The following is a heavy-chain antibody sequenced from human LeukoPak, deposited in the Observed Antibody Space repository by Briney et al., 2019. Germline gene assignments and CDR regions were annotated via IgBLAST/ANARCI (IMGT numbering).Heavy chain of an antibody. V-gene: IGHV3-23*01. CDR3: AKSYRNYDY. Sequence: GASLRLSWSASGFTFSSYAMTWVRQAPGKGLEWVSSITGSGLSTYYADSVKGRFTISRDNSKNTLYLQVNSLRVEDTAVYYCAKSYRNYDYWGQGILVTVSS. CDR1: GFTFSSYA. J-gene: IGHJ4*02. D-gene: IGHD4-11*01. CDR2: ITGSGLST.